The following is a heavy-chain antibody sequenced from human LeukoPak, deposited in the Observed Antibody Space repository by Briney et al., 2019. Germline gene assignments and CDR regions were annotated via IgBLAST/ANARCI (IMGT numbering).Heavy chain of an antibody. J-gene: IGHJ4*02. CDR3: ARDLGNQYYYDSSGYWSDY. Sequence: SQTLSLTCAVSGGSISSGDYYWSWIRQPPGKGLEWIGSIYYSGSTYYNPSLKSRVTISVDTSKNQFPLKLSSVTAADTAVYYCARDLGNQYYYDSSGYWSDYWGQGTLVTVSS. CDR1: GGSISSGDYY. V-gene: IGHV4-39*06. D-gene: IGHD3-22*01. CDR2: IYYSGST.